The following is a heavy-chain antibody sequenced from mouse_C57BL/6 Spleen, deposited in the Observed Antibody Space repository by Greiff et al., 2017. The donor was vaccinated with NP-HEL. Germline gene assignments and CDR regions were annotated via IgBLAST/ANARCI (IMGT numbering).Heavy chain of an antibody. CDR3: ARHEGDYDGGFAY. Sequence: EVQVVESGGDLVKPGGSLKLSCAASGFTFSSYGMSWVRQTPDKRLEWVATISSGGSYTYYPDSVKGRFTISRDNAKNTLYLQMSSLKSEDTAMYYCARHEGDYDGGFAYWGQGTLVTVSA. CDR2: ISSGGSYT. V-gene: IGHV5-6*01. J-gene: IGHJ3*01. CDR1: GFTFSSYG. D-gene: IGHD2-4*01.